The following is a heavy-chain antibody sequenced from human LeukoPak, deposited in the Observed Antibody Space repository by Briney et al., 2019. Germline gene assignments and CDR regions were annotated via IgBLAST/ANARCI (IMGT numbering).Heavy chain of an antibody. J-gene: IGHJ4*02. Sequence: ASVKVSCKVSGYTLTELSMHWVRQAPGKGLEWMGGFDPEDGETIYAQKFQGRVTMTEDTSTDTAYVELSSLRSEDTAVYYCATSYSSGDYTFDYWGQGTLVTVSS. CDR3: ATSYSSGDYTFDY. CDR2: FDPEDGET. D-gene: IGHD4-17*01. CDR1: GYTLTELS. V-gene: IGHV1-24*01.